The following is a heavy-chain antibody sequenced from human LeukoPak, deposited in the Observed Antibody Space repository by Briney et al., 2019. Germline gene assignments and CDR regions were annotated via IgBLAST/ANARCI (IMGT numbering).Heavy chain of an antibody. Sequence: GGSLRLSCAASGFTFSTYSMNWVRQAPGKGLEWVSSISTTGGYVYYADSVKGRFTMPRDNAENSLYLQMDSLRAEDTAVYYCASNIVVVPAAIDYWGQGTLVTVSS. CDR3: ASNIVVVPAAIDY. CDR1: GFTFSTYS. V-gene: IGHV3-21*01. D-gene: IGHD2-2*01. J-gene: IGHJ4*02. CDR2: ISTTGGYV.